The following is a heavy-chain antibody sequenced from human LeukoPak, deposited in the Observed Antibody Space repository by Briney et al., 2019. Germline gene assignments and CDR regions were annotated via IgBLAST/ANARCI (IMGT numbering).Heavy chain of an antibody. J-gene: IGHJ6*03. CDR3: ARDSSGWIYYYYMDV. CDR2: IYTSGST. CDR1: GGSISSYY. V-gene: IGHV4-4*07. Sequence: SETLSLTCTVSGGSISSYYWSWIRQPAGKGLEWIGRIYTSGSTNYNPSLKSRVTMSVDTSKNQFSLKLSSVTAADTAVYYCARDSSGWIYYYYMDVWGKGTMVTISS. D-gene: IGHD6-19*01.